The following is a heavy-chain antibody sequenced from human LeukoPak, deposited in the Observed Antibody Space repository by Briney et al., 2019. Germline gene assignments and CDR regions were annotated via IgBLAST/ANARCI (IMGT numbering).Heavy chain of an antibody. CDR2: ISFSGST. J-gene: IGHJ6*02. CDR1: GDSISGYY. D-gene: IGHD6-13*01. Sequence: SETLSLTCTVSGDSISGYYWSWIRQPPGKGLEWIGCISFSGSTSYNPSLKTRVTISVDTSKNQFSLKLSSVTAADTAVYYCAKHSSSWPDYGMDVWGQGTTVTVSS. CDR3: AKHSSSWPDYGMDV. V-gene: IGHV4-59*08.